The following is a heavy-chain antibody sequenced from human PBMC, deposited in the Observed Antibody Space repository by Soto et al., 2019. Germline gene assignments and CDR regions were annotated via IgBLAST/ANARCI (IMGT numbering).Heavy chain of an antibody. J-gene: IGHJ2*01. CDR2: ISYDGSNK. V-gene: IGHV3-30-3*01. Sequence: QVQLVESGGGVVQPGRSLRLSCADSGFTFSSYAMHWVRQAPGKGLEWVAVISYDGSNKYYADSVKGRFTISRDNSKNTLYLQMNSLRAEDTAVYYCARDFSTLYWYCDLWGRGTLVTVSS. CDR1: GFTFSSYA. CDR3: ARDFSTLYWYCDL.